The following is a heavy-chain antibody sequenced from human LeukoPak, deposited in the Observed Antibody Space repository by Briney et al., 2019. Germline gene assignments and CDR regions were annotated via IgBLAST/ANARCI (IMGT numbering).Heavy chain of an antibody. J-gene: IGHJ5*02. V-gene: IGHV1-69*05. CDR1: GGTFSSYA. D-gene: IGHD4-17*01. CDR3: ANGGDYVWFDP. CDR2: IIPIFGTA. Sequence: SVKVSCKASGGTFSSYATSWVRQAPGQGLEWMGRIIPIFGTANYAQKFQGRVTITTDESTSTAYMELSSLRSEDTAVYYCANGGDYVWFDPWGQGTLVTVSS.